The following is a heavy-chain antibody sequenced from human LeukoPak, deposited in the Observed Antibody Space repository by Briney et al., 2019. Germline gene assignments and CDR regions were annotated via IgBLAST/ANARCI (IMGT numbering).Heavy chain of an antibody. V-gene: IGHV3-21*01. D-gene: IGHD6-13*01. CDR2: ISSSSSYI. J-gene: IGHJ5*02. CDR1: GFTFSSYS. Sequence: GGSLRLSCAASGFTFSSYSMNWVRQAPGKGLEWVSSISSSSSYIYYADSVKGRFTISRDNAKNSLYLQMNSLRAEDTAVYYCARDLEQQLVIGWFDPWGQGTLVTVSS. CDR3: ARDLEQQLVIGWFDP.